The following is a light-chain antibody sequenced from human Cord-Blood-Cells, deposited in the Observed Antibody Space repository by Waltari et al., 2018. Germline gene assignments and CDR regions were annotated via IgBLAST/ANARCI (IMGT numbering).Light chain of an antibody. V-gene: IGLV1-40*01. CDR1: SSNIGAGYD. Sequence: QSVLTQPPSVSGAPGQRVTISCTGSSSNIGAGYDVHWYQQLPGTAPKLLIDVNRNRPSGVRDRFSGSKSGTSASLAITGLEAEDEADYYCQSYYSSLSGWVFGGGTKLTVL. J-gene: IGLJ3*02. CDR2: VNR. CDR3: QSYYSSLSGWV.